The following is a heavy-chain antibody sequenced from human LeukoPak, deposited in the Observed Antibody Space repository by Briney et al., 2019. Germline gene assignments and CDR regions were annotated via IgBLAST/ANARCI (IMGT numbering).Heavy chain of an antibody. D-gene: IGHD5-24*01. CDR3: ARDGRLATNDAFDI. J-gene: IGHJ3*02. Sequence: PGGSLRLSCAASGFTFSSYSMNWVRQAPGKGLEWVSYISSSSSTIYYADSVKGRFTISRDNAKNSLYLQMNSLRAEDTAVYYCARDGRLATNDAFDIRGQGTMVTVSS. CDR2: ISSSSSTI. CDR1: GFTFSSYS. V-gene: IGHV3-48*04.